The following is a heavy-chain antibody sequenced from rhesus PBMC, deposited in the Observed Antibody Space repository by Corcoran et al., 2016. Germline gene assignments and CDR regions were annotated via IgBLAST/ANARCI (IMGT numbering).Heavy chain of an antibody. J-gene: IGHJ2*01. CDR2: ISDDGSKK. V-gene: IGHV3-54*01. D-gene: IGHD3-9*01. Sequence: VQLQESGPGVVKPSETLSLTCAVSGGFISDNYRWSWIRQPPGKGLEWVAVISDDGSKKYYADSVKDRFTISRDNSKNMLYLKMNNLKLEDTAVYDCAREYGFRYFDLWGPGTPITISS. CDR1: GGFISDNYR. CDR3: AREYGFRYFDL.